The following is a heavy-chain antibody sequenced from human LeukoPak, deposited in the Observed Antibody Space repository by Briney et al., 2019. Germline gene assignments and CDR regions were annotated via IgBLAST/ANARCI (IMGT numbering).Heavy chain of an antibody. D-gene: IGHD1-26*01. CDR1: GFTFSSYG. V-gene: IGHV3-30*02. J-gene: IGHJ6*03. CDR3: AKDLSGSSYYYYYYMDV. CDR2: IRYDGSNK. Sequence: PGGSLRLSCAASGFTFSSYGMHWVRQAPGKGLEWVAFIRYDGSNKYYADSVKGRFTISRDNSKNTLYLQMNSLRAEDTAVYYCAKDLSGSSYYYYYYMDVWGKGTTVTVSS.